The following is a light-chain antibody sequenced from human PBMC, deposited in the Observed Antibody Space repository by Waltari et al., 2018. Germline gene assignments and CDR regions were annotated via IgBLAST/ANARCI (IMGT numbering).Light chain of an antibody. J-gene: IGKJ2*01. CDR3: QQFGSSPYT. V-gene: IGKV3-20*01. Sequence: VELTQHAGTLALSPGEGVTVSCSASQSVSSTYLAWYQQKLGQAPMLLISGASRATGIPDRFSGSGSGTDFTLTISRLEPEDFAVYYCQQFGSSPYTFGQGTKLDI. CDR1: QSVSSTY. CDR2: GAS.